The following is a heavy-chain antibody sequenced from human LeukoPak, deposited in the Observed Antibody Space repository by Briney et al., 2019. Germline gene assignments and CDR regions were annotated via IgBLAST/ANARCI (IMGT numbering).Heavy chain of an antibody. J-gene: IGHJ4*02. CDR3: AIPTPYDSSGYYSTSDY. D-gene: IGHD3-22*01. V-gene: IGHV4-39*01. CDR1: GGSISSSSYY. Sequence: PSETLSLTCTVSGGSISSSSYYWGWIRQPPGKGLEWIGSIYYSGSTYYNPSLKSRVTTSVDTSKNQFSLKLSSVTAADTAVYYCAIPTPYDSSGYYSTSDYWGQGTLVTVSS. CDR2: IYYSGST.